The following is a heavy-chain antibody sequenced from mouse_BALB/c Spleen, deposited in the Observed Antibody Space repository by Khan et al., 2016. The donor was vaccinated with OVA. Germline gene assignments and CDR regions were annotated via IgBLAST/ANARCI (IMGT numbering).Heavy chain of an antibody. CDR2: IIPSNDYT. V-gene: IGHV1-4*01. J-gene: IGHJ3*01. D-gene: IGHD2-14*01. CDR1: GYTFTTYT. CDR3: AREGAYYRSDGWFAY. Sequence: QVRLQQSGAELARPGASVKMSCKASGYTFTTYTIHWVKQRPGQGLEWIGYIIPSNDYTNYNQKFKDRATLTADKSSNTAYMQLSSLTSEDSAVYYCAREGAYYRSDGWFAYWGQGTLVPVSA.